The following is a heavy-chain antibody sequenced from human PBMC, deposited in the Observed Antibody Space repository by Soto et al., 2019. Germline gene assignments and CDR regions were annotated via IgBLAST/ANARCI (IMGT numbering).Heavy chain of an antibody. V-gene: IGHV3-33*01. CDR2: IWFDGSNK. CDR3: SRERAGGDYISDY. J-gene: IGHJ4*02. CDR1: GFTFSNCG. Sequence: QVQLVESGGGVVQPGRSLRLSCAASGFTFSNCGMHWVRQAPGKELEWVAAIWFDGSNKYYADSVRGRFTISRDNSKNTLYLQMNSLRVEDTAVYFCSRERAGGDYISDYWGQGTLVTVSS. D-gene: IGHD4-17*01.